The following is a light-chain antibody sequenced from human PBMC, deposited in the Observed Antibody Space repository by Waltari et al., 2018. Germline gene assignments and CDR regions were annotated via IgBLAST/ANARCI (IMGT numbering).Light chain of an antibody. Sequence: EIVMTQSPATPSVSPGARATLSCRASQRVSSNLAWYQQKPGQAPRLLIYGASTRATGIPARFSGSGSGTEFTLTISSLQSEDVAVYYCQQYHNWPKTFGQGTKVEIK. V-gene: IGKV3-15*01. J-gene: IGKJ1*01. CDR1: QRVSSN. CDR3: QQYHNWPKT. CDR2: GAS.